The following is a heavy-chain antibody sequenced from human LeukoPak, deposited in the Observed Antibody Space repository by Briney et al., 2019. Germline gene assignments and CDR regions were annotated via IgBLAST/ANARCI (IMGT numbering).Heavy chain of an antibody. J-gene: IGHJ4*02. V-gene: IGHV1-2*06. CDR2: IHPNSGGS. Sequence: ALVKVSCKASGYTFTNYYIHWVRQAPGQGLEWMGRIHPNSGGSNYAQKFQGRVTMTRDTSISIAYMELSSLRSDDTAVYYCARDNPRDNSGYYPPSYWGQGTLVTISS. CDR3: ARDNPRDNSGYYPPSY. CDR1: GYTFTNYY. D-gene: IGHD3-22*01.